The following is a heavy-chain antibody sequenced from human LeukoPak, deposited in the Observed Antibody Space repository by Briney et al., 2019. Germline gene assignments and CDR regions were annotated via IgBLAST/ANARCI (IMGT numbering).Heavy chain of an antibody. Sequence: GASVKVSCKASGGTFSSYTISWVRQAPGQGLEWMGGIIPIFGTANYAQKFQGRVTITADGSTSTAYMELSSLRSEDTAVYYCAREGDGYNYWFDPWGQGTLVTVSS. V-gene: IGHV1-69*13. CDR3: AREGDGYNYWFDP. J-gene: IGHJ5*02. CDR1: GGTFSSYT. CDR2: IIPIFGTA. D-gene: IGHD5-24*01.